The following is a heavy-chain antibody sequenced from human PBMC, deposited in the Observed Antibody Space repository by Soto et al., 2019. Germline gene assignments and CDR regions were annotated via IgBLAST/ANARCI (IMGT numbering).Heavy chain of an antibody. D-gene: IGHD3-10*01. CDR1: GFTFNNYA. Sequence: EVQXXXSGGGLVXXGGXXXLSCAASGFTFNNYAMTWVRQAPGXGXXXXSAISGGGDTTSYADSVKGRXXXXXXXXXXXXXXXXXXXXXXDTALYYCAKGRGGSGSLTPRVDFWGQGTLVTVSS. CDR2: ISGGGDTT. V-gene: IGHV3-23*01. J-gene: IGHJ4*02. CDR3: AKGRGGSGSLTPRVDF.